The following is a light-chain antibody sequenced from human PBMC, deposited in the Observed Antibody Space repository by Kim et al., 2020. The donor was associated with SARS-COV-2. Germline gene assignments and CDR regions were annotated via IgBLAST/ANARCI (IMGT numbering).Light chain of an antibody. CDR2: DVS. Sequence: GQSITISCTGTSSDVGGYNYVSWYQQHPGKAPKLMIYDVSNRPSGVSNRFSGSKSDNTASLTISGLQAEDEADYYCSSYASNSTASFGPGTKVTVL. V-gene: IGLV2-14*03. J-gene: IGLJ1*01. CDR1: SSDVGGYNY. CDR3: SSYASNSTAS.